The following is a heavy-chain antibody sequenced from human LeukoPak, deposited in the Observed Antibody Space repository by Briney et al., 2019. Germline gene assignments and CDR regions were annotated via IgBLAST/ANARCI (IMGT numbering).Heavy chain of an antibody. Sequence: PSETLSLTCTVSGGSIRSSSYYWGWIRQPPGKGLEWIGSIYYSGSTYYNPSLKSRVIISVDTSKNQFSLKLSSVTAADTAVYYCARAGYNYYYYYMDVWGKGTTVTVSS. J-gene: IGHJ6*03. CDR2: IYYSGST. CDR3: ARAGYNYYYYYMDV. D-gene: IGHD5-18*01. V-gene: IGHV4-39*01. CDR1: GGSIRSSSYY.